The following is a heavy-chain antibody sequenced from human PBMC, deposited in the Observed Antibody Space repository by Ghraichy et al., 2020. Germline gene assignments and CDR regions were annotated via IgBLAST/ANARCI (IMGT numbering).Heavy chain of an antibody. D-gene: IGHD3-10*01. Sequence: SETLSLTCTVSGGSISSYYWSWIRQPPGKGLEWIGYIYYSGSTNYNPSLKSRVTISVDTSKNQFSLKLSSVTAAYTAVYYCARDGGQNSGSYYTYYYYGMDVWGQGTTVTVSS. CDR2: IYYSGST. J-gene: IGHJ6*02. V-gene: IGHV4-59*01. CDR1: GGSISSYY. CDR3: ARDGGQNSGSYYTYYYYGMDV.